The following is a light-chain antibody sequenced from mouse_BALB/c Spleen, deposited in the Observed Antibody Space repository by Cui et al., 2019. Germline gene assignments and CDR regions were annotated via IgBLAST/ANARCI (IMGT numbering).Light chain of an antibody. Sequence: DILLTQSPVILSVSPGERVSFPCRASQSIGTSIHWYQQRTNGSPRLLIKYASESISGIPSRFSGSGSGTDFTLSINSVESEDIADYYCQQSNSWPLTFGAGTKLELK. CDR3: QQSNSWPLT. J-gene: IGKJ5*01. V-gene: IGKV5-48*01. CDR2: YAS. CDR1: QSIGTS.